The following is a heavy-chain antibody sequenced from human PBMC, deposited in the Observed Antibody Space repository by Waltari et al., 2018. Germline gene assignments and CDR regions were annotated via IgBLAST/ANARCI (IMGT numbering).Heavy chain of an antibody. V-gene: IGHV5-51*01. Sequence: EVQLVQSGAEVKKPGESLKISCKGSGYSFTSYWIGWVRQMPGNGLEWMGIIYPGDSDTRYSPSFQGQVTISADKSISTAYLQSSSLKASDTAMYYCATSPVGYCSSTSCFWFDPWGQGTLVTVSS. CDR1: GYSFTSYW. J-gene: IGHJ5*02. CDR3: ATSPVGYCSSTSCFWFDP. CDR2: IYPGDSDT. D-gene: IGHD2-2*01.